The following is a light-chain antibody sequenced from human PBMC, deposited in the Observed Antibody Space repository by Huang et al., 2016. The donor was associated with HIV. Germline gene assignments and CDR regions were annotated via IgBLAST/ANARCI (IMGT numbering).Light chain of an antibody. CDR3: QQYNNGPPD. J-gene: IGKJ3*01. CDR1: QSVSSN. V-gene: IGKV3-15*01. Sequence: EIVMTQSLVTLSVSPGERATLSCRASQSVSSNLAWYQQKPGQAPRLLIYGASPRATGIPAKFSGSGSGTEFTLTISSLLSEDFAVYYCQQYNNGPPDFGPGTKVDIK. CDR2: GAS.